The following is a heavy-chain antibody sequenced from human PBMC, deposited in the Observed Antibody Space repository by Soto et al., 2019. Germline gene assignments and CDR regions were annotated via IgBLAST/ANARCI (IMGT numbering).Heavy chain of an antibody. V-gene: IGHV1-2*02. J-gene: IGHJ4*02. CDR2: INPNSGGT. CDR1: GYTFAGYY. Sequence: GASVKVSCKASGYTFAGYYMHWVRQAPGQGLEWMGWINPNSGGTNYAQKFQGRVTMTRDTSISTAYMELSRLRSDDTAVYYCARAIQLWSLFDYCGQGTLVTVAS. D-gene: IGHD5-18*01. CDR3: ARAIQLWSLFDY.